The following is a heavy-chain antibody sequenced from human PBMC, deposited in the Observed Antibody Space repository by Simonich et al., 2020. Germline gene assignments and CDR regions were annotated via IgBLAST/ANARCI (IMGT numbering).Heavy chain of an antibody. CDR1: GGSISSYY. CDR3: ARGGRYCSSTSCYYYYYYMDV. Sequence: QVQLQESGPGLVKPSETLSLTCTVSGGSISSYYWSWIRQPPGKGMEWIGYNYYSGRTNYNPSLKSRVTISVDPSKNQFSLKLSSVTAADTAGYYCARGGRYCSSTSCYYYYYYMDVWGKGTTVTVSS. V-gene: IGHV4-59*12. D-gene: IGHD2-2*01. CDR2: NYYSGRT. J-gene: IGHJ6*03.